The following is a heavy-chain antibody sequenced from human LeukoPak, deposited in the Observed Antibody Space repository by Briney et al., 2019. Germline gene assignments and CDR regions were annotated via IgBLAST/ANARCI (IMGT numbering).Heavy chain of an antibody. V-gene: IGHV3-23*01. J-gene: IGHJ4*02. D-gene: IGHD5-12*01. Sequence: GGSLRLSCAASGFTFSSYAMSWVRQAPGKGLEWVSGITGSGGSTYYADSMKGRFTISRDNSKNTLYLQMNSLRAEDTAVYYCAKGAVATFYFDYWGQGTLVTVSS. CDR1: GFTFSSYA. CDR3: AKGAVATFYFDY. CDR2: ITGSGGST.